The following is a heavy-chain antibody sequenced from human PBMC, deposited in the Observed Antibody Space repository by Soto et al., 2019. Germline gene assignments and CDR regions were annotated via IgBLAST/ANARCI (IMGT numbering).Heavy chain of an antibody. CDR3: ARGSSWYGSFDY. Sequence: SETLSLTCTVSGGSISSYYWRWIRQPPGKGLEWIGYIYYSGSTNYNPSLKSRVTISVDTSKNQLSLKLSSVTAADTAVYYCARGSSWYGSFDYWGQGTLVTVSS. CDR1: GGSISSYY. D-gene: IGHD6-13*01. V-gene: IGHV4-59*08. CDR2: IYYSGST. J-gene: IGHJ4*02.